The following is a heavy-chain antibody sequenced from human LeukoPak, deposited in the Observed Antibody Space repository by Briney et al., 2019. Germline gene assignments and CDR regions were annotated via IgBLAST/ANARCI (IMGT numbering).Heavy chain of an antibody. J-gene: IGHJ4*02. CDR1: GGSISNYY. CDR2: IFYSGST. D-gene: IGHD1-14*01. V-gene: IGHV4-59*01. Sequence: SETLSLTRTVSGGSISNYYWSWIRQPPGKGLEWIGYIFYSGSTNYNPSLKSRVTISVDTSKKRFSLKLSSVTAADTAVYYCAREELTGTTGFDYWGQGTLVTVSS. CDR3: AREELTGTTGFDY.